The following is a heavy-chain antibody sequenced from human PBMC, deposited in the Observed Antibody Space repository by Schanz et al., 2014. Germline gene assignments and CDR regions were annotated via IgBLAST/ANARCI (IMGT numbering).Heavy chain of an antibody. Sequence: VQLVESGGGVVQPGGSLRLSCAASGFTFSSYSMNWVRQAPGKGLEWVSYISSSSSTIYYADSVKGRFTISRDNAKNTLYLQMNSLRTEDTAVYFCAKSYDTSGYSGFDYWGQGTLVTVSS. D-gene: IGHD3-22*01. CDR1: GFTFSSYS. V-gene: IGHV3-48*01. J-gene: IGHJ4*02. CDR3: AKSYDTSGYSGFDY. CDR2: ISSSSSTI.